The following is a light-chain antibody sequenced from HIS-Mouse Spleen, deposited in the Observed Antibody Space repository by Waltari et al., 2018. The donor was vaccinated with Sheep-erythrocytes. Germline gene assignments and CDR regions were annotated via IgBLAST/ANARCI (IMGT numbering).Light chain of an antibody. CDR2: DVS. CDR1: SSDVGGYNY. Sequence: QSALTQPRSVSGSPGQSVTISCTGTSSDVGGYNYVPWYQQHPGKAPKLMIYDVSERPSGVPDRFSGSKSGNTASLTISGLQAEDEADYYCCSYAGSYNHVFATGTKVTVL. CDR3: CSYAGSYNHV. J-gene: IGLJ1*01. V-gene: IGLV2-11*01.